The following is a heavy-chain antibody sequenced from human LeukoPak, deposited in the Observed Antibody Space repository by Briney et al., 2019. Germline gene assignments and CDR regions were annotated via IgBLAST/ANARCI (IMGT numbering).Heavy chain of an antibody. V-gene: IGHV3-23*01. D-gene: IGHD5/OR15-5a*01. CDR2: ISGSGGTI. J-gene: IGHJ4*02. CDR1: GFTFSSYA. CDR3: VSATRQKDFDY. Sequence: PGGSLRLSCAASGFTFSSYAMSWVRQAPGKGLQWVSGISGSGGTIYYADSVKGRFTISRDNSKNTLSLQMNSLRAEDTAVYYCVSATRQKDFDYWGQGTLVTVSS.